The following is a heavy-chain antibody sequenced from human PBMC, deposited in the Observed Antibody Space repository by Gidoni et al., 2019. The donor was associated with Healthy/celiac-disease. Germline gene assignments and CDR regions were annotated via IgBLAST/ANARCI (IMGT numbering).Heavy chain of an antibody. D-gene: IGHD3-3*01. J-gene: IGHJ5*02. CDR1: GGSISSGSYY. CDR2: IYTSGST. Sequence: QVQLQESGPGLVKPSQTLSLTCTVSGGSISSGSYYWGWIRQPAGKGLEWIGRIYTSGSTNYNPSLKSRVTISVDTSKNQFSLKLSSVTAADTAVYYCARDRSITIFLGGAYNWFDPWGQGTLVTVSS. V-gene: IGHV4-61*02. CDR3: ARDRSITIFLGGAYNWFDP.